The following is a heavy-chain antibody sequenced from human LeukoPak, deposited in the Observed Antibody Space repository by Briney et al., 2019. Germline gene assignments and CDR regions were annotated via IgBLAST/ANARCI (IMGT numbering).Heavy chain of an antibody. CDR2: IKQDGSEK. CDR1: GFTFSSYW. J-gene: IGHJ6*02. D-gene: IGHD3-3*01. Sequence: GGSLRLSCAASGFTFSSYWMSWVRQAPGKGLEWVANIKQDGSEKNYVDSVKGRFSISRDNAKNSLHLQMNSLRVEDTAVYYCARGLERDFRSGPGGMDVWGQGTTVIVSS. CDR3: ARGLERDFRSGPGGMDV. V-gene: IGHV3-7*01.